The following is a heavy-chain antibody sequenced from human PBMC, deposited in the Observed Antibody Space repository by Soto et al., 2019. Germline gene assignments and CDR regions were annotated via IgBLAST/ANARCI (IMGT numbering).Heavy chain of an antibody. Sequence: QLQLQESGPGLVKPSETLSLTCTVSVGSISGSNYYWAWIRQPPGKGLEWIGSSGTTDYNPSLKSRVTMSVDTSKNQFSLKLTSVTAADTAVYYCARLDNTGRCQSFDYWGQGTLVTVSS. CDR3: ARLDNTGRCQSFDY. V-gene: IGHV4-39*01. J-gene: IGHJ4*02. CDR1: VGSISGSNYY. D-gene: IGHD1-26*01. CDR2: SGTT.